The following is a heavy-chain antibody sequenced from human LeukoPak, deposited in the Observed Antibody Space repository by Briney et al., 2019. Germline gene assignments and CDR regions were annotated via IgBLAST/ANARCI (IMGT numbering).Heavy chain of an antibody. J-gene: IGHJ4*02. V-gene: IGHV3-30*18. CDR1: GFTFRNFD. Sequence: GGSLRLSCAASGFTFRNFDIHWVRQTPGKGLEWVAVISYDGSNKYYADSVKGRFTISRDNSKNTVYLQMNSLRAEDTAVYYCAKDRSYSWALDYWGQGTLVTVSS. CDR2: ISYDGSNK. D-gene: IGHD2-2*01. CDR3: AKDRSYSWALDY.